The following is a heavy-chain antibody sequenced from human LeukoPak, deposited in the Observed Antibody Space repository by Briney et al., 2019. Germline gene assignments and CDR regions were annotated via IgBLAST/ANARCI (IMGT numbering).Heavy chain of an antibody. CDR2: IKKDVSEK. CDR3: ARDGGYCSGSSCFGDAFDV. Sequence: GGSLRLSCAASGFTFSNYWMSWVRPAPGKWLEWVANIKKDVSEKDYVDSVKGRFSISRDNTKNSLYLHMNSLRGEDTAVYYCARDGGYCSGSSCFGDAFDVWGQGTRVTVS. J-gene: IGHJ3*01. D-gene: IGHD2-15*01. CDR1: GFTFSNYW. V-gene: IGHV3-7*01.